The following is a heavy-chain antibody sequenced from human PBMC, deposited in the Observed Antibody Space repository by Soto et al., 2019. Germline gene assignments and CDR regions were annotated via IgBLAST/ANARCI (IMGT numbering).Heavy chain of an antibody. CDR2: FDPEDGET. CDR1: GGTFSSYA. Sequence: SVKVSCKASGGTFSSYAISWVRQAPGKGLEWMGSFDPEDGETIYAQKFQGRVTMTEDTSTYTAYMELSSLRSEDTAVYYCATGGPYITTRTNSVDIWGQGTMVTVS. J-gene: IGHJ3*02. D-gene: IGHD3-22*01. CDR3: ATGGPYITTRTNSVDI. V-gene: IGHV1-24*01.